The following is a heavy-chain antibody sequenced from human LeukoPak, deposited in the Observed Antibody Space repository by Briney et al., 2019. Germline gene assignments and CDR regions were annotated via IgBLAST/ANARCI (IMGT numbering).Heavy chain of an antibody. Sequence: SQTLSLTCAISGDSVSSNSAAWNWIRQSPSRGLEWLGRTYYRSKWHNTYAASVKSRITINPDTSKNQFSLQLNSVTPEDTAVYYCARDAWLEPSYYYYGMDVWGQGTTVTVSS. CDR1: GDSVSSNSAA. D-gene: IGHD1-1*01. CDR2: TYYRSKWHN. V-gene: IGHV6-1*01. J-gene: IGHJ6*02. CDR3: ARDAWLEPSYYYYGMDV.